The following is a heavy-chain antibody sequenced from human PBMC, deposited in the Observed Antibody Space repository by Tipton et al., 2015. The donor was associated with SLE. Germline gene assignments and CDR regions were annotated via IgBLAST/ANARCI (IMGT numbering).Heavy chain of an antibody. J-gene: IGHJ4*02. D-gene: IGHD6-13*01. CDR1: GGSISSGDYY. Sequence: LRLSCTVSGGSISSGDYYWSWIRQPPGKGLEWIGEINHSGSTNYNPSLKSRVTISVDTSKNQFSLKLSSVTAADTAVYYCAREGRGDIAAAGSHWGQGTLVTVSS. V-gene: IGHV4-39*07. CDR2: INHSGST. CDR3: AREGRGDIAAAGSH.